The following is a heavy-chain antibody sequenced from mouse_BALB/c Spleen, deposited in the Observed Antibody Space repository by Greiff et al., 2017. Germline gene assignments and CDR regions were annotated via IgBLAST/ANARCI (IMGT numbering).Heavy chain of an antibody. CDR1: GFAFSSYD. Sequence: DVMLVESGGGLVKPGGSLKLSCAASGFAFSSYDLSWVRLTPEKRLEWVAYISSGGGSTYYPDTVKGRFTISRDNAKNTLYLQMSSLKSEDTAMYYCARHERDYDGRYFDFWGQGTTLTVSS. D-gene: IGHD2-4*01. CDR2: ISSGGGST. CDR3: ARHERDYDGRYFDF. J-gene: IGHJ2*01. V-gene: IGHV5-12-1*01.